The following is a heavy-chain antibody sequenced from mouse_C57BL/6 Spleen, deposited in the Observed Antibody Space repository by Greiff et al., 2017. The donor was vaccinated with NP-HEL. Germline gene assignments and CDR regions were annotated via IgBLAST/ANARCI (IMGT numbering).Heavy chain of an antibody. CDR3: ATAYYSTVWAY. Sequence: LVESGPELVKPGASVKISCKASGYAFSSSWMNWVKQRPGKGLEWIGRIYPGDGDTNYNGKLKGKATLTADKSSSTAYMQLRSLTSEDSAVYFCATAYYSTVWAYWGQGTLVTVSA. V-gene: IGHV1-82*01. J-gene: IGHJ3*01. D-gene: IGHD2-5*01. CDR1: GYAFSSSW. CDR2: IYPGDGDT.